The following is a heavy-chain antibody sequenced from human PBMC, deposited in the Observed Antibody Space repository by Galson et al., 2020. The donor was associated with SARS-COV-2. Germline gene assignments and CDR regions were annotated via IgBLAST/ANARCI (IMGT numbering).Heavy chain of an antibody. CDR3: TREDWQCRL. CDR1: GFTFTDFW. V-gene: IGHV3-7*01. D-gene: IGHD3-9*01. CDR2: IGVDGSES. J-gene: IGHJ4*02. Sequence: LGESLKISCALSGFTFTDFWISWVRQAPGKGLEWVANIGVDGSESHYVDSVKGRFSISRDNAVNSVYLQMNSLRVEDTAVYYCTREDWQCRLWVQGTRVTVSS.